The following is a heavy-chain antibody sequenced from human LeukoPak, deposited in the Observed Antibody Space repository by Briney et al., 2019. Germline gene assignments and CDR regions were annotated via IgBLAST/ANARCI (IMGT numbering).Heavy chain of an antibody. CDR1: GFSLSTSGVG. D-gene: IGHD6-6*01. CDR2: IYLDDDK. V-gene: IGHV2-5*02. J-gene: IGHJ4*02. Sequence: SGPTLLKPTQTLTLTCTFSGFSLSTSGVGVGWILQPPGKALEWLALIYLDDDKRYSPSLKSRLTITKDTSKHQVVITITNMDPVDTAPYYCARLSNIAPRPVDFWGQGTLVTVYS. CDR3: ARLSNIAPRPVDF.